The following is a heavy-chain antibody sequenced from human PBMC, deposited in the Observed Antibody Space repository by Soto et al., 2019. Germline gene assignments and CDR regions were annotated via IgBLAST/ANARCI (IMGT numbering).Heavy chain of an antibody. CDR2: ISSSSSTI. CDR1: GFTFSSYS. V-gene: IGHV3-48*02. D-gene: IGHD2-2*01. CDR3: ARDAIVVVPAAIPYVDY. J-gene: IGHJ4*02. Sequence: EVQLVESGGGLVQPGGSLRLSCAASGFTFSSYSMNWVRQAPGKGLEWVSYISSSSSTIYYADSVKGRFTISRDNAKNSPYLQMNSLRDEDTAVYYCARDAIVVVPAAIPYVDYWGQGTLVTVSS.